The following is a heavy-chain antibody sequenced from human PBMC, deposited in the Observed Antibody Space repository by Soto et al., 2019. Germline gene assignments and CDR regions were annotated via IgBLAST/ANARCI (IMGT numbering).Heavy chain of an antibody. D-gene: IGHD6-13*01. J-gene: IGHJ4*02. V-gene: IGHV4-59*01. CDR2: VYNSGST. CDR3: ARYRREAVAGYTLDN. CDR1: GGSISSNY. Sequence: PSETLSLTCTVSGGSISSNYWTWIRQPPGKGLEWIGYVYNSGSTNYNPSLKSRVTISEDTSKSHFSLKVNSMTAADTAVYYCARYRREAVAGYTLDNWGQGILVTVSS.